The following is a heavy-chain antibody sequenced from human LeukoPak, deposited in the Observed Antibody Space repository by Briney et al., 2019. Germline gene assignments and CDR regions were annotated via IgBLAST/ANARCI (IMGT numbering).Heavy chain of an antibody. CDR2: IGTAGDT. J-gene: IGHJ4*02. V-gene: IGHV3-13*04. Sequence: GGSLRLSCAASGFTFSTYDMHWVRQPTGKGLEWVSAIGTAGDTYYSGSVKGRFTISRDNAKKSLYLQMNSLRAEDTAVYYCARDSPGYLAYDSWGQGTLVTVSS. CDR3: ARDSPGYLAYDS. D-gene: IGHD1-1*01. CDR1: GFTFSTYD.